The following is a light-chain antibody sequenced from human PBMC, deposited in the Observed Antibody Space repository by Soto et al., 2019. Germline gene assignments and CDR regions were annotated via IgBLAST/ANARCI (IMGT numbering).Light chain of an antibody. J-gene: IGLJ1*01. CDR2: DVS. V-gene: IGLV2-11*01. Sequence: QSVLTQPASVSGSPGQSITISCTGTISDIAAYNYVSWYQQHPGKAPKLMIYDVSKRPSGVPDRFSGSKSGNTASLTISGLQAEDEADYYCCSYAGSYTFVFGTGTKVTVL. CDR1: ISDIAAYNY. CDR3: CSYAGSYTFV.